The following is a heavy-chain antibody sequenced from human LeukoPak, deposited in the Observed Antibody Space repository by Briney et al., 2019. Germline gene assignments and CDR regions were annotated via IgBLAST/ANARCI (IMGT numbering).Heavy chain of an antibody. CDR3: ATALIVVPAAPIDY. Sequence: GASVKVSCKASGYTFTGYYMHWVRQAPGQGLEWMGWINPNSGGTNYAQKFQGRVTMTRDTSISTAYMELSRLRSDDTAVYYCATALIVVPAAPIDYWGQGTLVTVSS. CDR1: GYTFTGYY. D-gene: IGHD2-2*01. CDR2: INPNSGGT. V-gene: IGHV1-2*02. J-gene: IGHJ4*02.